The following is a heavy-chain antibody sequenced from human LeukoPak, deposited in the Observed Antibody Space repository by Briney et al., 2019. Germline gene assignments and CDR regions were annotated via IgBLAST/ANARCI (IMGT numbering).Heavy chain of an antibody. CDR3: ARETDYYDSGGYYLQWFDP. Sequence: SETLSLTCTVSGGSITSGGYYWSWIRQHPGKGLEWIGYIYYSGSTSYNPSLKSRVTISLDTSKNQFSLKLSSVTAAGTAVYYCARETDYYDSGGYYLQWFDPWGQGTLVTVSS. CDR1: GGSITSGGYY. D-gene: IGHD3-22*01. J-gene: IGHJ5*02. CDR2: IYYSGST. V-gene: IGHV4-31*03.